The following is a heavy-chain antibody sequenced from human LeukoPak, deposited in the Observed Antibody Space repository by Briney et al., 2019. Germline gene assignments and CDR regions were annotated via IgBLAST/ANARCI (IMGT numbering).Heavy chain of an antibody. Sequence: SETLSLTCTVSGGSINSGDYYWSWIRQPPGKGLEWIGYIYHSGSTYYSPSLKSRVTISVDRSKNQFSLKLSSVTAADTAVYYCARGGYDFLSGYYPFDYWAREPWSPSPQ. CDR3: ARGGYDFLSGYYPFDY. V-gene: IGHV4-30-2*01. CDR2: IYHSGST. J-gene: IGHJ4*02. D-gene: IGHD3-3*01. CDR1: GGSINSGDYY.